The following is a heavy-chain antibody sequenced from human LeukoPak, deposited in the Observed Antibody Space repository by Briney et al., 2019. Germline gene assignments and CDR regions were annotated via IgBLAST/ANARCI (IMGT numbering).Heavy chain of an antibody. CDR3: ARVGGDDSTGHYSVDY. D-gene: IGHD3-22*01. J-gene: IGHJ4*02. CDR2: LYHSGST. CDR1: GYSITSGYW. V-gene: IGHV4-38-2*01. Sequence: PSETLSLTCAVSGYSITSGYWWGWIRQAPGRGLGWIGSLYHSGSTSYNPSLKSRVTISVDTSKNQFSLRLSSVTAADTAVYYCARVGGDDSTGHYSVDYWGQGTLVTVSS.